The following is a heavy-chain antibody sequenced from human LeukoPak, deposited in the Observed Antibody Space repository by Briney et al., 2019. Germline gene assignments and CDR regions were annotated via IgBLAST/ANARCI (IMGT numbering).Heavy chain of an antibody. CDR2: INPSGGST. D-gene: IGHD1-1*01. V-gene: IGHV1-46*01. J-gene: IGHJ4*02. CDR3: ARHSLPGKTPFDY. CDR1: GYTFTTYY. Sequence: ASVKVSCKASGYTFTTYYIHWVRQAPGQGPEWVGIINPSGGSTSYAQKFQGRVTMTRDTSTSTVYMDLTSLRSDDTAVYYCARHSLPGKTPFDYWGRGTLVTVSS.